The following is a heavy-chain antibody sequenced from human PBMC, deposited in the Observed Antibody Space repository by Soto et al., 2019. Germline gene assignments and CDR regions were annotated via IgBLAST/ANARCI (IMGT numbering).Heavy chain of an antibody. Sequence: QLQESGPGLVKPSETLPLSCTVSDASISSSNDYWAWIRQSPGRGLEWFGSVYHTGTNYYSPSLKSRVTMSVDTSKYFCPLERSSVPASDTAIFFRARHGPSAPRGFFDAWGQGVLVTVSS. J-gene: IGHJ5*02. CDR2: VYHTGTN. D-gene: IGHD3-10*01. CDR1: DASISSSNDY. CDR3: ARHGPSAPRGFFDA. V-gene: IGHV4-39*01.